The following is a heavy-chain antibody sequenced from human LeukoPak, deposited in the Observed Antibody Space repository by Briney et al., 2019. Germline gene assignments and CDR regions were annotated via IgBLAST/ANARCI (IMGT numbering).Heavy chain of an antibody. CDR1: GFTFSSYA. CDR3: GGVGWFGGGGMDV. V-gene: IGHV3-23*01. Sequence: PGGSLRLSCAASGFTFSSYAMSWVRQAPGKGLEWVSAISGSGGSTYYADSVKGRFTISRDNSKNTLYLQMNSLRAEDTAVYYWGGVGWFGGGGMDVWGQGTTVTVSS. D-gene: IGHD3-10*01. J-gene: IGHJ6*02. CDR2: ISGSGGST.